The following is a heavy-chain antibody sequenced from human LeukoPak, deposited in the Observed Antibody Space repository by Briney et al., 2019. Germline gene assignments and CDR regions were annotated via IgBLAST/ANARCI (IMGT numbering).Heavy chain of an antibody. D-gene: IGHD3-22*01. Sequence: SVKVSCKASGGTFSSYAISWVRQAPGQGLEWMGRIIPIFGTANYAQKFQGRVTITTDESTSTAYMELSSLRSEDTAVYYCARDASAYYYDSSGYRFDYWGQGTLVTVPS. V-gene: IGHV1-69*05. CDR3: ARDASAYYYDSSGYRFDY. CDR1: GGTFSSYA. CDR2: IIPIFGTA. J-gene: IGHJ4*02.